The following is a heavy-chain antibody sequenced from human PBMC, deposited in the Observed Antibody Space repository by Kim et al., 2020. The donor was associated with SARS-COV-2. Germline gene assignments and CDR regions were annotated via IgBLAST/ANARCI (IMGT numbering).Heavy chain of an antibody. CDR3: ARGGNSRVGYYYYGMDV. CDR1: GGTFSSYA. V-gene: IGHV1-69*13. J-gene: IGHJ6*02. D-gene: IGHD6-13*01. CDR2: IIPIFGTA. Sequence: SVKVSCKASGGTFSSYAISWVRQAPGQGLEWMGGIIPIFGTANYAQKFQGRVTITADESTSTAYMELSSLRSEDTAVYYCARGGNSRVGYYYYGMDVWGQGTTVTVSS.